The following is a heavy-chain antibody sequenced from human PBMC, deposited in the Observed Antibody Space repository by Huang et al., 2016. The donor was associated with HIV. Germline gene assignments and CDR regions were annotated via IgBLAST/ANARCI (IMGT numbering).Heavy chain of an antibody. CDR3: ARRYNSRRDY. CDR1: GGSFSGYY. J-gene: IGHJ4*02. Sequence: QVQLEQWGAGLLKASETLSLTCAVYGGSFSGYYWNWLRQAPGKGLEWFGEINHSGNTNYNPSLKSRVNMSVYTSKSQFSLSLTSLSAADTGTYFCARRYNSRRDYWGRGTLVTVHS. V-gene: IGHV4-34*02. D-gene: IGHD3-22*01. CDR2: INHSGNT.